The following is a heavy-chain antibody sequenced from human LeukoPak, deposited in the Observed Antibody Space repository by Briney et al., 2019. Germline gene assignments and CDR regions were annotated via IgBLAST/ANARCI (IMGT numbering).Heavy chain of an antibody. CDR3: ARIQTNWGSINY. J-gene: IGHJ4*02. Sequence: SGPALVKPTQTLTLNCTFSGFSLSTRGMCVSWIRQPPGKALEWLARIDWDNDKYYSTSLKTRLTISKDTSKNQVVLTMTNMDPVDTATYYCARIQTNWGSINYWGQGTLVTVSS. D-gene: IGHD7-27*01. CDR1: GFSLSTRGMC. V-gene: IGHV2-70*11. CDR2: IDWDNDK.